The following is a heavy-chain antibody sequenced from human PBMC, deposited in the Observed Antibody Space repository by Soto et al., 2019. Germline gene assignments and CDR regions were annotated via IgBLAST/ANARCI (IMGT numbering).Heavy chain of an antibody. V-gene: IGHV4-59*01. D-gene: IGHD4-17*01. CDR2: IYYSGST. CDR3: ARAWPTVTFDY. Sequence: PSETLSLTCTVSGGSISSYYWSWIRQPPGKGLEWIGYIYYSGSTNYNPSLKSRVTISVDTSKNQFSLKLSSVTAADTAVYYCARAWPTVTFDYWGQGTLVTVSS. CDR1: GGSISSYY. J-gene: IGHJ4*02.